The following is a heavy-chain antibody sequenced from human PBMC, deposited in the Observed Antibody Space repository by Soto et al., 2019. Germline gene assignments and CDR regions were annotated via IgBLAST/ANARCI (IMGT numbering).Heavy chain of an antibody. J-gene: IGHJ4*02. V-gene: IGHV4-34*01. D-gene: IGHD3-9*01. CDR1: GGSFSGYY. Sequence: SETLSLTCAVYGGSFSGYYWSWIRQPPGKGLEWIGEINHSGSTNYNPPLKSRVTISVDTSKNQFSLKLSSVTAADTAVYYCARTGHYDILTGYLDWGQGTLVTVSS. CDR3: ARTGHYDILTGYLD. CDR2: INHSGST.